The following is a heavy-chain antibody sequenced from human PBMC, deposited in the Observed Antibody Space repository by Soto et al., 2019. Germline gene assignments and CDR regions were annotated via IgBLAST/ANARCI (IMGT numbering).Heavy chain of an antibody. J-gene: IGHJ4*02. D-gene: IGHD3-22*01. CDR3: AREGWYYDSSGSLDY. CDR2: IYSGGST. V-gene: IGHV3-53*01. CDR1: GFTVSSNY. Sequence: PWGSLRLSCAASGFTVSSNYMSWVRQAPGEGLEWVSVIYSGGSTYYADSVKGRFTISRDNSKNTLYLQMNSLRAEDTAVYYCAREGWYYDSSGSLDYWGQGTLVTVSS.